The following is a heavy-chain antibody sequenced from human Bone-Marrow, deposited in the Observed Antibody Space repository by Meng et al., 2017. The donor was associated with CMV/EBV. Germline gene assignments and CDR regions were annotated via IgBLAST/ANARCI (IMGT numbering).Heavy chain of an antibody. CDR1: GFTFSSYS. J-gene: IGHJ6*01. CDR2: INSDGSST. Sequence: GESLKISCAASGFTFSSYSMNWVRQAPGKGLVWVSRINSDGSSTSYADSVKGRFTISRDNAKNTLYLQMNSLRAEDTAVYYCAREGGQLVYHYYGMDVWGQGTTVTGSS. V-gene: IGHV3-74*01. D-gene: IGHD6-6*01. CDR3: AREGGQLVYHYYGMDV.